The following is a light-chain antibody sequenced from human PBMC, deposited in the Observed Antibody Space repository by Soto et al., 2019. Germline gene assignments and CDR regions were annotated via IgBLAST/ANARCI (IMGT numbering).Light chain of an antibody. J-gene: IGKJ3*01. CDR3: QQYNDWPPFT. V-gene: IGKV3-15*01. Sequence: EIVMTQSPATLSVSPGERATLSCSASQTVSSNLAWYQQKPGQAPRLLIHGASTRAAGIPARFSGGGSGTEFTLTISSLQSEDFGVYDCQQYNDWPPFTVGPGTRVDIK. CDR2: GAS. CDR1: QTVSSN.